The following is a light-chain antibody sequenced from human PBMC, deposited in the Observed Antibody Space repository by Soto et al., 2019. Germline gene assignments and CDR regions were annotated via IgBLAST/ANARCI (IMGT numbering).Light chain of an antibody. Sequence: PGARATLSCRASQSVTSSLAWYQQRPGQAPRLLIYDASSRASGIPARFSGSGSGTDFTLTISSLEPEDFAVYYCQQRSNWPLTFGGGTKVDIK. CDR2: DAS. CDR1: QSVTSS. V-gene: IGKV3-11*01. J-gene: IGKJ4*01. CDR3: QQRSNWPLT.